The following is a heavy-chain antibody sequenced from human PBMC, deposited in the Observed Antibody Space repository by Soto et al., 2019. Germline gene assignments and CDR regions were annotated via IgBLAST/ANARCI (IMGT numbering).Heavy chain of an antibody. CDR1: GFTFSSYS. Sequence: QVQLVESGGGVVQPGRSLRLSCAASGFTFSSYSMHWVRQAPGKGLEWVAVISYDGSNKYYADSVKGRFTISRDNSKNTLYLQMNSLRAEDTAVYYCARDRTTRVTERMTFFDYWGQGTLVPVSS. J-gene: IGHJ4*02. CDR3: ARDRTTRVTERMTFFDY. D-gene: IGHD1-7*01. CDR2: ISYDGSNK. V-gene: IGHV3-30-3*01.